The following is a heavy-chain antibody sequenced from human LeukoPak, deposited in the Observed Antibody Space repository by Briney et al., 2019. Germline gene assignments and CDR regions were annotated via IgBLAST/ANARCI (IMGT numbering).Heavy chain of an antibody. Sequence: SETLSLTCTVSGGSISSYYWSWIRQPPGKGLEWIGYIYYSGSTNYNTSLKSRVTISVDTSKNQFSLKLSSVTAADTAVYYCAGESVKIWGGGYYFDYWGQGTLVTVSS. J-gene: IGHJ4*02. D-gene: IGHD3-16*01. V-gene: IGHV4-59*01. CDR2: IYYSGST. CDR3: AGESVKIWGGGYYFDY. CDR1: GGSISSYY.